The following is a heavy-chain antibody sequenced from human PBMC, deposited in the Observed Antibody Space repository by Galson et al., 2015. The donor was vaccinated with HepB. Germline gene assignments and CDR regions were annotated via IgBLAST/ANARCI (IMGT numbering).Heavy chain of an antibody. Sequence: LSLTCTVSGGSISSGHYYWSWIRQHPGKGLEWIGYIHYNGNTYYNPSLKSRVSISVDTSKNQFSLRLSSVTAADTAVYYCAREKAPYDSSGYYFFLDYWGQGTPVTVSS. V-gene: IGHV4-31*03. CDR3: AREKAPYDSSGYYFFLDY. CDR2: IHYNGNT. D-gene: IGHD3-22*01. J-gene: IGHJ4*02. CDR1: GGSISSGHYY.